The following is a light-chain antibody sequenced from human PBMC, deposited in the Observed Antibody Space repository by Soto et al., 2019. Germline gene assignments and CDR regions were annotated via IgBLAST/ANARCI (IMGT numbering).Light chain of an antibody. Sequence: DIQMTQYPSSLSASVGDRVTITCRASQSISSYLNWYQQKPGKAPKLLIYGASTLQSGVPSRFSGSGSGTDFTLTISSLQPEDFATYYCQQLNKYPSTFGGGTKVDIK. CDR2: GAS. CDR3: QQLNKYPST. J-gene: IGKJ4*01. CDR1: QSISSY. V-gene: IGKV1-39*01.